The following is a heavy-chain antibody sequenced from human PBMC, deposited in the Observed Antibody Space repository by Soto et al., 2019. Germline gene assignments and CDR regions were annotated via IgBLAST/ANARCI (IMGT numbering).Heavy chain of an antibody. V-gene: IGHV3-30*03. D-gene: IGHD3-16*01. J-gene: IGHJ4*02. CDR3: ARWGTTGGLDF. CDR2: TSYDGSNT. CDR1: GFAFRSFV. Sequence: QVQLVESGGGVVQPGTSLRLSCVGSGFAFRSFVIHWVRQAPGKGLERVALTSYDGSNTYYGDSVKGRFTISRDNSKNTVDLQMDSLRVEDTALYYCARWGTTGGLDFWGQGTLVSVSS.